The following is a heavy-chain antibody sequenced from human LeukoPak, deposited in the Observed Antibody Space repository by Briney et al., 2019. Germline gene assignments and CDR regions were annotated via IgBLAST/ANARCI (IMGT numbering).Heavy chain of an antibody. CDR3: ASDFTGYDDY. D-gene: IGHD3-9*01. CDR2: INTDGRRT. V-gene: IGHV3-74*01. J-gene: IGHJ4*02. Sequence: PGGSLRLSCAASGFTFSRYWLHWVRQAPGRGLVWVSRINTDGRRTDSADSVKGRFTISRDNAKNTLYLQMNSLGAEDTAVYYCASDFTGYDDYWGQGTLVSVSS. CDR1: GFTFSRYW.